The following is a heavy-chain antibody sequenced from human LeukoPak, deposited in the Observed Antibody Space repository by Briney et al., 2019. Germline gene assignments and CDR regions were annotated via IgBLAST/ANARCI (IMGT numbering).Heavy chain of an antibody. Sequence: GGSLRLSCTASGFTFSGYAMSWVRQAPGKGLEWVSGISGSGDSTYYADSVKGRFTISRDNSKNTPYLQMNSLRAEDTAVYYWAKAGHPPGYCSSITCYMSSWGQGTLVTVSS. CDR1: GFTFSGYA. J-gene: IGHJ5*02. CDR3: AKAGHPPGYCSSITCYMSS. CDR2: ISGSGDST. V-gene: IGHV3-23*01. D-gene: IGHD2-2*01.